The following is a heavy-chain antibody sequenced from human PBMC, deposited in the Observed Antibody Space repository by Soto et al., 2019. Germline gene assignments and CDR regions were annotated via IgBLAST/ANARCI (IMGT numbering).Heavy chain of an antibody. CDR3: ARDFGRYCTNRVCYPQISAFDI. CDR1: GYTFTGYY. D-gene: IGHD2-8*01. CDR2: INPNSGGT. V-gene: IGHV1-2*04. Sequence: ASVKVSCKASGYTFTGYYMHWVRQAPGQGLEWMGWINPNSGGTNYAQKFQGWVTMTRDTSISTAYMELSRLRSDDTAVYYCARDFGRYCTNRVCYPQISAFDIWGQGTVVTVSS. J-gene: IGHJ3*02.